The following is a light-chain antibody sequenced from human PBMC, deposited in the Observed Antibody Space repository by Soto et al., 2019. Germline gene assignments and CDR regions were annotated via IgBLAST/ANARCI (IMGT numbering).Light chain of an antibody. Sequence: DIQMTQSPSSLSASVGDRVTITCRASQSISTFLNWYQQKPGKAPSLLIYAASSLPSGVPSRFSGSGSGTDFTLTISSLQPEDFATYYCQQSYNTPQTFGQGSKLEIK. CDR2: AAS. J-gene: IGKJ2*01. V-gene: IGKV1-39*01. CDR3: QQSYNTPQT. CDR1: QSISTF.